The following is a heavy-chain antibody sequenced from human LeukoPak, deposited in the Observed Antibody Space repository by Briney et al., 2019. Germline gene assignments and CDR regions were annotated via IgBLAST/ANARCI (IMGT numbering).Heavy chain of an antibody. CDR1: GGTFSSYA. J-gene: IGHJ4*02. V-gene: IGHV1-69*06. Sequence: ASVKVSCKASGGTFSSYAISWVRQAPGQGLEWMGGIIPIFGTANYAQKFQGRVTMTEDTSTDTAYMELSSLRSEDTAVYYCATDPYYYDSSGYYPTFDYWGQGTLVTVSS. CDR3: ATDPYYYDSSGYYPTFDY. D-gene: IGHD3-22*01. CDR2: IIPIFGTA.